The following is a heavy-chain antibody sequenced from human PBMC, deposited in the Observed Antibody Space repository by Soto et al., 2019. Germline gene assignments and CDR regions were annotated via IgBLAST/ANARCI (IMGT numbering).Heavy chain of an antibody. CDR3: ARLGFRDSYGMDV. CDR1: GNTFNNYW. D-gene: IGHD6-25*01. J-gene: IGHJ6*02. CDR2: IYPGDSDT. V-gene: IGHV5-51*01. Sequence: PGESLKISCKGSGNTFNNYWIGWVRQMPGKGLEWMGIIYPGDSDTRYSPSFQGQVTISADKSISTAYLQWSSLKASDTAMDYCARLGFRDSYGMDVWGQGTTVTVSS.